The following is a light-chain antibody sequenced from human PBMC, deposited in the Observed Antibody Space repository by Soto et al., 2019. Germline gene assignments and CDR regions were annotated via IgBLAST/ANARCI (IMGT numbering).Light chain of an antibody. CDR2: DVS. J-gene: IGLJ2*01. Sequence: QSALTQPASVSGSPGQSITMSCTGTSSDVGGYNYVSWYQQHPSKAPKLMIYDVSNRPSGVSNRFSGSKSGNTASLTISGLQAEDEADYYCSSYTSSSTVIFGGGTKVTVL. CDR1: SSDVGGYNY. CDR3: SSYTSSSTVI. V-gene: IGLV2-14*03.